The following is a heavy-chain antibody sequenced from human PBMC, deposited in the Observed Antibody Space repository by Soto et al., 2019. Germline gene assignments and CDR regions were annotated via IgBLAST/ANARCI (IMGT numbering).Heavy chain of an antibody. V-gene: IGHV3-74*01. CDR2: ISSDGSSR. D-gene: IGHD3-10*01. CDR3: VRSNVRVDDAFYI. J-gene: IGHJ3*02. Sequence: EVQLVESGGGLVQPGGSLRLSCAASGFSLSTYWMHWVRQAPGKGLVWVSRISSDGSSRSYADSVKGRFTISRDNAKNTLNLQMNSLRAEDTAVYYCVRSNVRVDDAFYIWGQGTMVTVSS. CDR1: GFSLSTYW.